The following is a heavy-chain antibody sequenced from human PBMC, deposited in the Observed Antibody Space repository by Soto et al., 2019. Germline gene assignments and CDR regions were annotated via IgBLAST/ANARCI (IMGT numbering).Heavy chain of an antibody. CDR3: ARGRSDYVWGSYRYSPPFDY. V-gene: IGHV4-34*01. J-gene: IGHJ4*02. CDR2: INHSGST. CDR1: GGSFSGYY. Sequence: QVQLQQWGAGLLKPSGTLSLTCAVYGGSFSGYYWSWIRQPPGKGLEWIGEINHSGSTNYNPSLKSRVTISVDTSKNQFSLKLSSVTAADTAVYYCARGRSDYVWGSYRYSPPFDYWGQGTLVTVSS. D-gene: IGHD3-16*02.